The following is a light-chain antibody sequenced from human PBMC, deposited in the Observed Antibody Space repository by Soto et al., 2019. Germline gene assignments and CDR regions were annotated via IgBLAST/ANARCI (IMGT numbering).Light chain of an antibody. CDR2: GAS. J-gene: IGKJ3*01. V-gene: IGKV3-20*01. CDR1: QSVSSSY. Sequence: EIVLTQSPGTLSLSPGERATLSCRASQSVSSSYLAWYQQKPGQAPRLLIYGASSRATGIPDRFSGSGSGTDFTLTISRLEPEDLAVYYCQHYGSSPLFTFGPGTNVDIK. CDR3: QHYGSSPLFT.